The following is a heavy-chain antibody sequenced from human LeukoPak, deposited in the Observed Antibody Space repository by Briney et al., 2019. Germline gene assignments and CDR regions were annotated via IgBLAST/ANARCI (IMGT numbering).Heavy chain of an antibody. CDR1: GRSISSYY. J-gene: IGHJ4*02. Sequence: ASETLSLTCTVSGRSISSYYWSWIRQPPGKGLEWIGYIYYSGSTNYNPSLKSRVTISVDTSKNQFSLKLSSVTAADTAVYYCARGGPLYDWHFDYWGQGTLVTVSS. CDR2: IYYSGST. V-gene: IGHV4-59*01. D-gene: IGHD1-1*01. CDR3: ARGGPLYDWHFDY.